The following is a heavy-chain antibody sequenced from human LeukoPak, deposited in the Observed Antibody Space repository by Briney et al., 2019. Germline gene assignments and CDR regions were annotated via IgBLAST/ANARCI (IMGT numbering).Heavy chain of an antibody. CDR2: IYYSGST. CDR1: GGSISSYY. CDR3: AAGSWYDRFDY. V-gene: IGHV4-39*01. J-gene: IGHJ4*02. Sequence: SETLSLTCTVSGGSISSYYWGWIRQPPGKGLEWIGSIYYSGSTYYNPSLKSRVTISVDTSKNQFSLKLSSVTAADTAVYYCAAGSWYDRFDYWGQGTLVTVSS. D-gene: IGHD6-13*01.